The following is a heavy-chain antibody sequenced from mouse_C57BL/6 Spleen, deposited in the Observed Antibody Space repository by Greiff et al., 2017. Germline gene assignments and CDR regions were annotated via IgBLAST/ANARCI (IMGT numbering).Heavy chain of an antibody. D-gene: IGHD4-1*02. CDR3: TREGSTGTSDWYFDV. CDR1: GFTFSSYA. CDR2: ISSGGDYI. Sequence: EVQLVESGEGLVKPGGSLNLSCAASGFTFSSYAMSWVRQTPEKRLEWVAYISSGGDYIYYADTVKGRFTISRDNARNTLYLQMSSLKSEDTAMYYCTREGSTGTSDWYFDVWGTGTTVTVSS. V-gene: IGHV5-9-1*02. J-gene: IGHJ1*03.